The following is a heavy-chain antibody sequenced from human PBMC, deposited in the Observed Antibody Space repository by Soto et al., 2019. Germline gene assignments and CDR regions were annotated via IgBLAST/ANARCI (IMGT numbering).Heavy chain of an antibody. J-gene: IGHJ4*02. CDR3: ARDPKTSGGQHWAFNYFDS. CDR1: GFSFSISP. D-gene: IGHD7-27*01. V-gene: IGHV3-30-3*01. CDR2: ISYDGTNK. Sequence: QVQPVESGGGVVQPWRSLRLSCAASGFSFSISPMHWVRQAPGKGPEWVALISYDGTNKFYADSVKGRFTISRDNSKSTLYLQVDSLRPEDAAVYYCARDPKTSGGQHWAFNYFDSWGQGTLVTVSS.